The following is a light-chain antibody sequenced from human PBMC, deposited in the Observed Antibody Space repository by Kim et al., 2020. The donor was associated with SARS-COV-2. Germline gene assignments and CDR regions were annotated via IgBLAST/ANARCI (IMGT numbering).Light chain of an antibody. J-gene: IGLJ2*01. CDR1: RAVVGDNNF. Sequence: GPSATTSGTATRAVVGDNNFSSYYQHHPGKAPKLMIYDINRRPSGVPDRFSGSTSGNAASLTVSGLQAEDEADYYCSSYAGSYNLVFGGGTQLTVL. CDR3: SSYAGSYNLV. V-gene: IGLV2-8*01. CDR2: DIN.